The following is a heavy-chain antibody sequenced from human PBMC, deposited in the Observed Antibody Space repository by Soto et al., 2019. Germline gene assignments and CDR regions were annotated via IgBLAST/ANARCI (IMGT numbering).Heavy chain of an antibody. CDR2: IIPMLGSP. Sequence: QVQLVQSGPEVKKPGSSVKVSCRASGGTFSDSALSWVRQAPGQGLEWMGGIIPMLGSPEYAQKFLGRVTITADVSTSTADMELSSLSVDATAKYYCARELIGDGGGFSFYGMDVWGQGTTVTVSS. D-gene: IGHD3-10*01. V-gene: IGHV1-69*01. CDR3: ARELIGDGGGFSFYGMDV. CDR1: GGTFSDSA. J-gene: IGHJ6*02.